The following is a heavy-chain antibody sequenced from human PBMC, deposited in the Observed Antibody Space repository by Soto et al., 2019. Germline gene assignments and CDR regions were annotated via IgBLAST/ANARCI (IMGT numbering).Heavy chain of an antibody. D-gene: IGHD2-2*01. Sequence: SETLSLTCTVSGGSISSYYWSWIRQPPGKGLEWIGYIYYSGSTNYNPSLKSRVTISVETSKNQFSLKLSSVTAADTAVYYCAREGQDCSSTSCYAEYYYYYMDVGGKGTTVIVSS. CDR2: IYYSGST. J-gene: IGHJ6*03. V-gene: IGHV4-59*01. CDR3: AREGQDCSSTSCYAEYYYYYMDV. CDR1: GGSISSYY.